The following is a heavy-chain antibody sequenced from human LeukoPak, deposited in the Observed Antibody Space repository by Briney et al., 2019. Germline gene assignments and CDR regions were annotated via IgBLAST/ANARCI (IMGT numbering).Heavy chain of an antibody. Sequence: SETLSLTCTVSGGSISSYYWSWIRQPPGKGLEWIGYIYYSGSTNYNPSLKSRVTISVDTSKNQFSLKLSSVTAADTAVYYCARGGSSSWYVWLDPWGQGTLVTVSS. V-gene: IGHV4-59*01. CDR2: IYYSGST. CDR1: GGSISSYY. D-gene: IGHD6-13*01. CDR3: ARGGSSSWYVWLDP. J-gene: IGHJ5*02.